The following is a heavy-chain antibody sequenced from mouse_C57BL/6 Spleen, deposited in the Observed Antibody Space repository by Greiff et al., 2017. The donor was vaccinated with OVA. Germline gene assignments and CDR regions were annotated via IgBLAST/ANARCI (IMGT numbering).Heavy chain of an antibody. V-gene: IGHV3-6*01. CDR3: ARGDWYFDV. CDR2: ISYDGSN. Sequence: EVKLQESGPGLVKPSQSLSLTCSVTGYSITSGYYWNWLRQFPGNKLEWMGYISYDGSNNYNPSLKNRISITRDTSKNQFFLKLNSVTTEDTATYYCARGDWYFDVWGTGTTVTVSS. J-gene: IGHJ1*03. CDR1: GYSITSGYY.